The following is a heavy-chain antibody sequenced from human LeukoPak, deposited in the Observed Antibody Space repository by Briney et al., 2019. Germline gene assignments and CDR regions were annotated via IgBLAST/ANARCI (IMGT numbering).Heavy chain of an antibody. CDR1: GGSFSGYY. Sequence: SETLSLTCAVYGGSFSGYYWSWIRQPPGKGLEWIGEINHSGSTNYNPSLKSRVTISVDTSKNQFSLKLSSVTAGDTAVYYCASSTSYQLPTPRDYWGQGTLVTVSS. V-gene: IGHV4-34*01. D-gene: IGHD2-2*01. J-gene: IGHJ4*02. CDR3: ASSTSYQLPTPRDY. CDR2: INHSGST.